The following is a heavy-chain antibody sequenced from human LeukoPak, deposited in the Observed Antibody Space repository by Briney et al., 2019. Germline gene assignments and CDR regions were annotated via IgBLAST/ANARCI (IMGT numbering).Heavy chain of an antibody. V-gene: IGHV1-24*01. CDR2: FDPEDGET. CDR1: GYTFTGYY. D-gene: IGHD3-22*01. Sequence: ASVKVSCKASGYTFTGYYMHWVRQAPGKGLEWMGGFDPEDGETIYAQKFQGRVTMTEDTSTDTAYMELSSLRSEDTAVYYCATLRLFGYYYDTSGYYYFDYWGQGTLVTVSS. J-gene: IGHJ4*02. CDR3: ATLRLFGYYYDTSGYYYFDY.